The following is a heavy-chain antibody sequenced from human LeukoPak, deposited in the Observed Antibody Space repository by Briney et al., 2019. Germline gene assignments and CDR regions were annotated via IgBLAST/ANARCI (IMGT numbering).Heavy chain of an antibody. D-gene: IGHD2-2*02. V-gene: IGHV3-30-3*01. CDR3: ARDLVGLLPGYCSSTSCYTSGRWFDP. CDR2: ISYDGSNK. Sequence: PGGSLRLSCAASGFTFSSYAMHWVRQAPGKGLEWVAVISYDGSNKYYADSVKGRFTISRDNSKNSLYLQMNSLRAEDTAVYYCARDLVGLLPGYCSSTSCYTSGRWFDPWGQGTLVTVSS. J-gene: IGHJ5*02. CDR1: GFTFSSYA.